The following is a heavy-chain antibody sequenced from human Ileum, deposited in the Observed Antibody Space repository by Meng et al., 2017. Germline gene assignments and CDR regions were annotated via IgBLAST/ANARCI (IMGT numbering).Heavy chain of an antibody. CDR3: ARFYGSGTFEVHDY. CDR2: IHYSGSR. CDR1: GGSVRRASYY. V-gene: IGHV4-61*01. Sequence: SGHGLVETSETLSPPCNVSGGSVRRASYYWSWIRQPPGKGLEWIGLIHYSGSRNYNPSLKSRVTMSVDTSKNQVSLRLTSVTAADTAVYYCARFYGSGTFEVHDYWGQGTLVTVSS. D-gene: IGHD3-10*01. J-gene: IGHJ4*02.